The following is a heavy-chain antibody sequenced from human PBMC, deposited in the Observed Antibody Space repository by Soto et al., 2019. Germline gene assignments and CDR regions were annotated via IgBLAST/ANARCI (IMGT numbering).Heavy chain of an antibody. CDR1: GGSFSGYY. V-gene: IGHV4-34*01. J-gene: IGHJ6*02. Sequence: QVQLQQWGAGLLKPSETLSLTCAVYGGSFSGYYWSWIRQPPGKGLEWIGEINHSGSTNYNPSLKSRVTISVDTSKNQFSLKLSSVTAADTAVYYCARCTVYRPPHYYGSGSLYYYGMDVWGQGTTVTVSS. CDR3: ARCTVYRPPHYYGSGSLYYYGMDV. CDR2: INHSGST. D-gene: IGHD3-10*01.